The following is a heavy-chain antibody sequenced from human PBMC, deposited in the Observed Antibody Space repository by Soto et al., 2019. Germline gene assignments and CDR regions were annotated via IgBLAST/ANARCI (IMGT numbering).Heavy chain of an antibody. CDR2: IYYSGST. CDR3: ARVTAAAARKAFDI. CDR1: GGSISSGGYY. J-gene: IGHJ3*02. Sequence: SETLSLTCTVSGGSISSGGYYWSWIRQHPGKGLEWIGYIYYSGSTYYNPSLKSRVTISVDTSKNQFSLKLSSVTAADTAVYYCARVTAAAARKAFDIWGQGTMVTVSS. D-gene: IGHD6-13*01. V-gene: IGHV4-31*03.